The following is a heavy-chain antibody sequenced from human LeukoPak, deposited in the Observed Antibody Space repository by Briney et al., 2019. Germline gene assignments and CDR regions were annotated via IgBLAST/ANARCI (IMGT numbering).Heavy chain of an antibody. CDR1: GGSISSYY. J-gene: IGHJ3*02. CDR3: AREVLKDIGVVPAARGDAFDI. Sequence: SETLSLTCTVSGGSISSYYWSWIRQPAGKGLEWIGRIYTSGSTNYNPSLKSRVTMSVDTSKNQFSLKLSSVTAADTAVYYCAREVLKDIGVVPAARGDAFDIWGQGTMVTVSS. D-gene: IGHD2-2*01. V-gene: IGHV4-4*07. CDR2: IYTSGST.